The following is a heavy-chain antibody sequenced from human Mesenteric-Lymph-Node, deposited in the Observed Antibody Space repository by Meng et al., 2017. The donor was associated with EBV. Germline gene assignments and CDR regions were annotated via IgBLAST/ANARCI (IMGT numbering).Heavy chain of an antibody. D-gene: IGHD6-13*01. Sequence: LQESGPGLVKPSGDLSLPCAFSGCSIRSSNWWGWVRQPPRKGLEWIGEIYHSGSTNYNPSLKSRVTISVDKSKNQFSLKLSSVTAADTAVYYCARTLSIAAAPFDYWGQGTLVTVSS. CDR1: GCSIRSSNW. V-gene: IGHV4-4*02. J-gene: IGHJ4*02. CDR2: IYHSGST. CDR3: ARTLSIAAAPFDY.